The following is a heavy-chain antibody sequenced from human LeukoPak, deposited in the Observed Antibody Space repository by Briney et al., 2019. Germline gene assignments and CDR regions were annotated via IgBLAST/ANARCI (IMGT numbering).Heavy chain of an antibody. CDR1: GGSISSGDYY. V-gene: IGHV4-30-4*01. CDR2: IYYSGRT. CDR3: ASYGDTEAHYYYYGMDV. J-gene: IGHJ6*04. D-gene: IGHD4-17*01. Sequence: SQTLSLTCTVSGGSISSGDYYWSWIRQPPGKGLEWIGYIYYSGRTYYNPSLKSRVTISVDTSKNQFSLKLSSVTAADTAVYYCASYGDTEAHYYYYGMDVWGKGTTVTVSS.